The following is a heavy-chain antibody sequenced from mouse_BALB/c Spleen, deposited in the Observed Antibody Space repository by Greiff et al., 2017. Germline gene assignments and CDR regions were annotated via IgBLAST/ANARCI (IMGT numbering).Heavy chain of an antibody. Sequence: EVKLMESGGDLVKPGGSLKLSCAASGFTFSSYGMSWVRQTPDKRLEWVATISSGGSYTYYPDSVKGRFTISRDNAKNTLYLQMSSLKSEDTAMYYCARRGDGYPLDYWGQGTTLTVSS. CDR1: GFTFSSYG. V-gene: IGHV5-6*02. D-gene: IGHD2-3*01. J-gene: IGHJ2*01. CDR2: ISSGGSYT. CDR3: ARRGDGYPLDY.